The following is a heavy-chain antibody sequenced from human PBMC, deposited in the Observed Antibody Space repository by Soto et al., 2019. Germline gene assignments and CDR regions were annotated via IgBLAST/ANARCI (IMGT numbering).Heavy chain of an antibody. D-gene: IGHD3-10*01. Sequence: QVQLVQSGAEVKKPGSSVKVSCKASGGTFSSYAISWVRQAPGQGLEWMGGIIPIFGTANYAQKFQGRVTITADKSTSTAYMELSSLRSEDTAVYYCARHDYGSGSYPYYYYGMDVWGQGTTVTVSS. CDR3: ARHDYGSGSYPYYYYGMDV. CDR2: IIPIFGTA. J-gene: IGHJ6*02. CDR1: GGTFSSYA. V-gene: IGHV1-69*06.